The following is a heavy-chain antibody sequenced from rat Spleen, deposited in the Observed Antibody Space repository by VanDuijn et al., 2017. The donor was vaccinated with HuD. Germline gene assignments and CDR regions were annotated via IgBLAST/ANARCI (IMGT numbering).Heavy chain of an antibody. CDR2: ISPSGRST. J-gene: IGHJ2*01. V-gene: IGHV5-27*01. D-gene: IGHD1-10*01. CDR1: GFTFSNYY. CDR3: TRDRNNPLFDY. Sequence: EVQLVESGGGLVQPGRSLKLSCAASGFTFSNYYMAWVRQAPKKGLEWVASISPSGRSTYYRDSVKGRFTISRENAENTLYLQMNSLRSEDTATYYCTRDRNNPLFDYWGQGVMVTVSS.